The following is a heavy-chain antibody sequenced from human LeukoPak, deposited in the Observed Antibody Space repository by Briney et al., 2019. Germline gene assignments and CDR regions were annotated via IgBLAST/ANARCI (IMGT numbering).Heavy chain of an antibody. CDR3: ARVRYGGAPDAFDI. CDR1: GGSISSYY. D-gene: IGHD4-17*01. CDR2: IYTSGST. V-gene: IGHV4-4*07. Sequence: SETLSLTCTVSGGSISSYYWSWIRQPAGKGLEWIGRIYTSGSTNYNPSLKSRVTMPVDTSKNQFSLKLSSVTAADTAVYYCARVRYGGAPDAFDIWGQGTMVTVSS. J-gene: IGHJ3*02.